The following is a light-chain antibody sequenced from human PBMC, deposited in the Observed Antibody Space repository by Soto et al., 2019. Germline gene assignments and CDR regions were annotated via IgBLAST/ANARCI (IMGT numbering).Light chain of an antibody. V-gene: IGKV1-5*03. CDR3: QQYNSFWT. CDR2: KAS. J-gene: IGKJ1*01. Sequence: DIQMTQSPSTLSAYVGDRVTITCRASQSISSWLARYQQKPGKAPKLLIYKASSLESGVPSRFSGSGSGTEFTLTISSLQPDDFATYYCQQYNSFWTFGQGTKVEIK. CDR1: QSISSW.